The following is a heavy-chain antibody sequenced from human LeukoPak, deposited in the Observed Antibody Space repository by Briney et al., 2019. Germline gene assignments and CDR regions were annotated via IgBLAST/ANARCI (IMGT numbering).Heavy chain of an antibody. CDR3: AIYCSSTSCSNDY. CDR2: INHSGST. J-gene: IGHJ4*02. CDR1: GGSFSGYY. V-gene: IGHV4-34*01. D-gene: IGHD2-2*01. Sequence: SGTLSLTCAVYGGSFSGYYWSWIRQPPGKGLEWIGEINHSGSTNYNPSLKSRVTISVDTSKNQFSLKLSTVTAADTAVYYCAIYCSSTSCSNDYWGQGTLVTVSS.